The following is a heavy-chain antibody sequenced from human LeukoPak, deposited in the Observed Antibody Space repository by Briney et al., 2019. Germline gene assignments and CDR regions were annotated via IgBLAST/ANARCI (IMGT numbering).Heavy chain of an antibody. J-gene: IGHJ4*02. CDR2: ISGSGDST. CDR3: AKDRLLNCRGDCYIFDY. V-gene: IGHV3-23*01. D-gene: IGHD2-21*02. Sequence: GGSLRLSCVASGFALRSYVMNWVRQTPGKGLEWVSSISGSGDSTFYADSVKGRFSISRDNSKNTLYLQVNGLRTEDTAVYYCAKDRLLNCRGDCYIFDYWGQGTVVTVSS. CDR1: GFALRSYV.